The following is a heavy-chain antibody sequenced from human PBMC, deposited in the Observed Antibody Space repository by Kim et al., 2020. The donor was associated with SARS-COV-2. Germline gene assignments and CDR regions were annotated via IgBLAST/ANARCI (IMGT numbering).Heavy chain of an antibody. CDR3: ARATNRPWFDP. CDR1: GFTFSSYG. V-gene: IGHV3-33*01. D-gene: IGHD1-1*01. Sequence: GRSLRLSCAASGFTFSSYGMHWVRQAPGKGLEWVAVIWYDGSNKYYADSVKGRFTISRDNSKNTLYLQMNSLRAEDTAVYYCARATNRPWFDPWGQGTLVTVSS. CDR2: IWYDGSNK. J-gene: IGHJ5*02.